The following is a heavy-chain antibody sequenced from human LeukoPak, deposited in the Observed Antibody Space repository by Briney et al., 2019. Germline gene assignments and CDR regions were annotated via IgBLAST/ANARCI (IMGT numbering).Heavy chain of an antibody. J-gene: IGHJ4*02. D-gene: IGHD6-19*01. CDR2: IYYSGST. Sequence: PSETLSLTCTVSGGSISISSYYWGWLRQPPGQGLVWIGSIYYSGSTYYTPSLKSRVTLSVDTSKNQCSLKLSSVTAADTAVYYCARRLGPYSSGWYEGSGLPLTPFDYWGQGTLVTVSS. CDR1: GGSISISSYY. V-gene: IGHV4-39*07. CDR3: ARRLGPYSSGWYEGSGLPLTPFDY.